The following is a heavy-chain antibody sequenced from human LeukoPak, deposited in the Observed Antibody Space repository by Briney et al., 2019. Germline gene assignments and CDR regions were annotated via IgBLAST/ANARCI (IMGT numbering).Heavy chain of an antibody. D-gene: IGHD3-22*01. CDR2: INPSGGST. J-gene: IGHJ6*03. CDR1: GYTFTSYY. CDR3: ARGPYYYDSSGYYSDYYYYYYMDV. V-gene: IGHV1-46*01. Sequence: ASVTVSCKASGYTFTSYYMHWVRQAPGQGLEWMGIINPSGGSTSYAQKFQGRVTMTRDMSTSTVYMELSSLRSEDTAVYYCARGPYYYDSSGYYSDYYYYYYMDVWGKGTTVTVSS.